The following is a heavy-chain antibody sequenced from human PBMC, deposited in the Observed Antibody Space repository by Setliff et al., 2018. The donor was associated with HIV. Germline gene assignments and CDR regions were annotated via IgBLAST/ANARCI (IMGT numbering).Heavy chain of an antibody. D-gene: IGHD3-10*01. Sequence: GGSLRLSCAASGFSFSNSAMHWVRQASRKGLEWVGRIRTKANSYATAYGAAVKGRFTISRDNAKRSLYLQMNRLKTDDTAFYYCARKFRPGHGVDVWGQGTTVTVSS. J-gene: IGHJ6*02. V-gene: IGHV3-73*01. CDR1: GFSFSNSA. CDR2: IRTKANSYAT. CDR3: ARKFRPGHGVDV.